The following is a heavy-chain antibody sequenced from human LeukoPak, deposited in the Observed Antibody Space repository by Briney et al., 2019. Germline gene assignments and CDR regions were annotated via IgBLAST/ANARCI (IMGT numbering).Heavy chain of an antibody. CDR3: ARDSSTQWGAWFDP. D-gene: IGHD3-16*01. V-gene: IGHV4-4*07. CDR1: GGSISSYY. Sequence: SETLSLTCTVSGGSISSYYWSWIRQPAGKGLEWIGRIYTSGSTNYNPSLKSRVTISVDKSKNQFSLKLSSVTAADTAVYYCARDSSTQWGAWFDPWGQGTLVAVSS. CDR2: IYTSGST. J-gene: IGHJ5*02.